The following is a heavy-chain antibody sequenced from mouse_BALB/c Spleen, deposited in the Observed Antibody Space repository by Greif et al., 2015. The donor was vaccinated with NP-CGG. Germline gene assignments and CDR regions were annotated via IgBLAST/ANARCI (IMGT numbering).Heavy chain of an antibody. Sequence: EVQLQQSGPGLVKPSQSLSLTCTVTGYSITSDYAWNWIRQFPGNKLEWMGYISYSGITSYNPSLKSRISITRDTSKNQFFLQLNSVTTEDTATYYCARSPYDYDFDYWGQGTTLTVSS. CDR1: GYSITSDYA. J-gene: IGHJ2*01. CDR3: ARSPYDYDFDY. D-gene: IGHD2-4*01. CDR2: ISYSGIT. V-gene: IGHV3-2*02.